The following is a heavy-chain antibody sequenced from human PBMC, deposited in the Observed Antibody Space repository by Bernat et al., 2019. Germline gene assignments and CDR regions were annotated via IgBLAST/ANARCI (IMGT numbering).Heavy chain of an antibody. CDR1: GFTFSNAW. J-gene: IGHJ4*02. Sequence: EVQLVESGGGLVKPGGSLRLSCAASGFTFSNAWMSWVRQAPGKGLEWVGRIKSKTDGGTTDYAAPVKGRFTISRDDSKNTLYLQMNSLRAEDTAVYYCAKDRKVGSVIDYWGQGTLVTVSS. CDR3: AKDRKVGSVIDY. V-gene: IGHV3-15*01. CDR2: IKSKTDGGTT. D-gene: IGHD2-15*01.